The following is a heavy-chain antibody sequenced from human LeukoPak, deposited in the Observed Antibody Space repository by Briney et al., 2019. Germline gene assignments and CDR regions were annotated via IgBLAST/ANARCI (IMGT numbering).Heavy chain of an antibody. V-gene: IGHV4-59*01. J-gene: IGHJ5*02. CDR3: ARMYSSSSEYNWFDP. CDR2: IYYSGST. D-gene: IGHD6-6*01. CDR1: GGSISSYY. Sequence: SEILSLTCTVSGGSISSYYWSWIRQPPGKGLEWIGYIYYSGSTNYNPSLKSRVTISVDTSKNQFSLKLSSVTAADTAVYYCARMYSSSSEYNWFDPWGQGTLVTVSS.